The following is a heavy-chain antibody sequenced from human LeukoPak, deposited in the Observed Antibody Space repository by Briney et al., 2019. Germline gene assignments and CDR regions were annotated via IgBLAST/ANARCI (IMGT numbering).Heavy chain of an antibody. CDR1: GGSFSGYY. CDR2: INHSGTT. D-gene: IGHD6-6*01. CDR3: ARVRDNNSSSSPGVPYYFDY. V-gene: IGHV4-34*01. J-gene: IGHJ4*02. Sequence: SESLSLTCAGYGGSFSGYYWSWIRQPPGKGLEWSGEINHSGTTNYNPSLKSRVTISVDTSKNQFSLKLSSVTAADTAVYYCARVRDNNSSSSPGVPYYFDYWGQGTLVTVSS.